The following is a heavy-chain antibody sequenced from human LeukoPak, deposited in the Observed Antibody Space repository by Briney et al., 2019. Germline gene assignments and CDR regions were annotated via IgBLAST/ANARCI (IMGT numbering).Heavy chain of an antibody. D-gene: IGHD6-13*01. V-gene: IGHV5-51*01. Sequence: GESLKISCKGFGYSFTNHWIGWVRQMPGKGLEGMGTNHPSDSDTRYSPSFQGQVTISADRSVSTAYLQWSSLKASDSAMYYCARGITAAAVTKFDYWGQGTLVTVSS. CDR3: ARGITAAAVTKFDY. J-gene: IGHJ4*02. CDR2: NHPSDSDT. CDR1: GYSFTNHW.